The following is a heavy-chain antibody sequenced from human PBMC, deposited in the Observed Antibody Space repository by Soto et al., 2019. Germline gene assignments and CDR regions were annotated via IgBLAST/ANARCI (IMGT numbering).Heavy chain of an antibody. D-gene: IGHD2-15*01. J-gene: IGHJ6*03. CDR3: ARGYCSGGSCYPSGYYMDV. CDR2: INHSGST. CDR1: GGSFSGYY. Sequence: QVQLQPWGAGLLKPSETLSLTCAVYGGSFSGYYWSWIGPPPWKWLEWSGDINHSGSTNYNRSLKSRVTISVDTSKNQFSLKLSSVTAADTAVYYCARGYCSGGSCYPSGYYMDVWGKGTTVTVSS. V-gene: IGHV4-34*01.